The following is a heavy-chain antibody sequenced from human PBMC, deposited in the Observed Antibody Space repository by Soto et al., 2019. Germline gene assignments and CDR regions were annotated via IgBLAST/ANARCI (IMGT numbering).Heavy chain of an antibody. V-gene: IGHV3-21*06. CDR3: ARDLRGHYGP. D-gene: IGHD4-17*01. Sequence: GGSLRLSCEGSGFNFRNFNMIWVRQAPGKGLEWVSSVSGSSSYIYYADSVKGRFAVSRDNANNLVFLQMNGLRPEDTAMYYCARDLRGHYGPWGQGTMVTVSS. J-gene: IGHJ3*01. CDR1: GFNFRNFN. CDR2: VSGSSSYI.